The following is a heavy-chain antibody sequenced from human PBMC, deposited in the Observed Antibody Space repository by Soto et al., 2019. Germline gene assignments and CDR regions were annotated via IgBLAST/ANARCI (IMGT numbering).Heavy chain of an antibody. CDR1: GYTFTSYA. Sequence: QVHLVQSGAEEKKPGASVKVSCKASGYTFTSYAMHWVRQAPGQRLEWLGWINAGNGNTKYSQKFQGRVTITRDTTANVTNREMAGNRPEDTAVHYCPQAKLHDFWHQRTLVTV. V-gene: IGHV1-3*05. D-gene: IGHD1-26*01. J-gene: IGHJ4*02. CDR2: INAGNGNT. CDR3: PQAKLHDF.